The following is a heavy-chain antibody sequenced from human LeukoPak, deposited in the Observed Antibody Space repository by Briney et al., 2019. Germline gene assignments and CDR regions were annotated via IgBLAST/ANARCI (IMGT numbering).Heavy chain of an antibody. D-gene: IGHD6-13*01. V-gene: IGHV4-59*01. CDR2: IYYSGST. J-gene: IGHJ5*02. Sequence: SETLSLTCTVSGGSISGYYWSWIRQPPGKGLEWIGYIYYSGSTNYNPSLKSRVTISVDTSKNQFSLKLSSVTAADTAVYYCARAYSSSRFDPWGQGTLVTVSS. CDR3: ARAYSSSRFDP. CDR1: GGSISGYY.